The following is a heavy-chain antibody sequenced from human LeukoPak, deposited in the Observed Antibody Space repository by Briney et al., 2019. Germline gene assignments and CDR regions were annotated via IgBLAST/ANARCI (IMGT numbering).Heavy chain of an antibody. D-gene: IGHD2-15*01. J-gene: IGHJ5*02. CDR2: INSDGSST. CDR3: ARDMRGAATPLPLDWFDP. CDR1: GFTFSTYW. Sequence: GGSLRLSCAASGFTFSTYWMHWVRQAPGKGLVWVSRINSDGSSTSYADSVKGRFTVSRDNAKNSLYLQMNSLRAEDTAVYYCARDMRGAATPLPLDWFDPWGQGTLVTVSS. V-gene: IGHV3-74*01.